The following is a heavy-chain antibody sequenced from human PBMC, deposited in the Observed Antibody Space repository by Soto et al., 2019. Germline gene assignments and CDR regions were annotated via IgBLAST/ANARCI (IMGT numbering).Heavy chain of an antibody. CDR1: GCSIMDYY. CDR2: IYYTGTT. CDR3: ARGRVMLTFGGASEEWGIDS. D-gene: IGHD3-16*01. J-gene: IGHJ4*02. V-gene: IGHV4-59*08. Sequence: SENLFLTCTVPGCSIMDYYWSWVLQPPGKGLDCIVYIYYTGTTTYNPSLKSRLTISEDTSKNQFSLKLRSVTSADTAVYYFARGRVMLTFGGASEEWGIDSWGPGTLVTVS.